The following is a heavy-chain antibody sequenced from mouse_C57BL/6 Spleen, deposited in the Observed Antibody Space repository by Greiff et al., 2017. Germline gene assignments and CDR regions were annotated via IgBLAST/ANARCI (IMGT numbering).Heavy chain of an antibody. Sequence: EVKVVEPGGGLVKPGGSLKLSCAASGFTFSDYGMHWVRQAPEKGLEWVANINTGSGTIYYADTVKGRFTISRDNAKTTLFLQMTSLRSEDTAMYYCARESHYYGLPFDYWGQGTTLTVSA. CDR1: GFTFSDYG. D-gene: IGHD1-2*01. V-gene: IGHV5-17*01. J-gene: IGHJ2*01. CDR2: INTGSGTI. CDR3: ARESHYYGLPFDY.